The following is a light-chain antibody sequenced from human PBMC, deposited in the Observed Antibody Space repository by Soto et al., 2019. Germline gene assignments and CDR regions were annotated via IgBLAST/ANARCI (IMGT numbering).Light chain of an antibody. CDR1: QGIKSW. Sequence: DIRMTQSPSSVSASVGDTVVITCRASQGIKSWFAWYQQRPGNAPKLLISDANTLQTGVPPRFSGSGSGTDFFLTVNSLQPEDCATYYCQQADSFPITFGQGTRLEIK. V-gene: IGKV1D-12*01. J-gene: IGKJ5*01. CDR3: QQADSFPIT. CDR2: DAN.